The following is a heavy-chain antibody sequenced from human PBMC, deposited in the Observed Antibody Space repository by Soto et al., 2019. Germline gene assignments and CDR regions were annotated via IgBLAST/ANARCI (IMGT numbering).Heavy chain of an antibody. V-gene: IGHV5-51*01. D-gene: IGHD3-22*01. Sequence: PGESLKISCEGSGYSFTSYWIGWVRQMPGKGLEWMGIIYPGDSDTRYSPSFQGQVTISADKSISTAYLQWSSLKASDTAMYYCARQGYDSSGYYPELDYWGQGTLVTVSS. CDR3: ARQGYDSSGYYPELDY. J-gene: IGHJ4*02. CDR1: GYSFTSYW. CDR2: IYPGDSDT.